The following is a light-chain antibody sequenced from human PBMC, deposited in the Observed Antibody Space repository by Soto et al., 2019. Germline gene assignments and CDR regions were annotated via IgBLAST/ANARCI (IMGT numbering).Light chain of an antibody. Sequence: QTVGTQESSLSVSPGGTVTLTCGLISGSVSTANNPNWYQQTPGQAPRTLIYSISTRSSGVPDRFSGSILGNKAALTITGAQADDESDYYCALLMGNGISVFGTGTKVTVL. CDR2: SIS. CDR1: SGSVSTANN. CDR3: ALLMGNGISV. J-gene: IGLJ1*01. V-gene: IGLV8-61*01.